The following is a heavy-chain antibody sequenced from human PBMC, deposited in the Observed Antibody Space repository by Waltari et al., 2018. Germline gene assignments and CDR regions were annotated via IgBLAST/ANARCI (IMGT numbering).Heavy chain of an antibody. CDR1: GYTFTGYY. J-gene: IGHJ5*02. D-gene: IGHD6-19*01. CDR2: INPNSGGT. CDR3: ARPIEGGYSSGWYAVQWFDP. Sequence: QVQLVQSGAEVKKPGASVKVSCKASGYTFTGYYMHCVRQAPGQGLEWMGWINPNSGGTNYAQKFQGRVTMTRDTSISTAYMELSRLRSDDTAVYYCARPIEGGYSSGWYAVQWFDPWGQGTLVTVSS. V-gene: IGHV1-2*02.